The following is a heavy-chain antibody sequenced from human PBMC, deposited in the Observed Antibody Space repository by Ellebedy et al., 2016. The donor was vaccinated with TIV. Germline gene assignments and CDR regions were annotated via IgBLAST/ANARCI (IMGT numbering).Heavy chain of an antibody. D-gene: IGHD2-21*02. V-gene: IGHV1-18*04. CDR2: ISAYNGNT. J-gene: IGHJ6*02. CDR3: ARALAGSNKVTYHFGMDV. CDR1: GYTFSDYG. Sequence: ASVKVSXXTSGYTFSDYGITWVRQAPGQGFEWMGWISAYNGNTNYVQKLQGRVTMTIDTSTSTAYMELGSLRSDDTAVYYCARALAGSNKVTYHFGMDVWGQGTTVTVSS.